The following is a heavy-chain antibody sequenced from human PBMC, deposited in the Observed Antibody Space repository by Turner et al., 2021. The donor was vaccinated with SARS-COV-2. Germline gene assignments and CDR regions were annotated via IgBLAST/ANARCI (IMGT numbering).Heavy chain of an antibody. J-gene: IGHJ4*02. CDR2: IDHEDGET. V-gene: IGHV1-24*01. Sequence: QVQLVQSGAEVRKPGASVRVSCKVSGYTPIELSMHWVRQAPGKGLEWMGGIDHEDGETVYAQKFQGRVTMTEKTYTDTANMELSSLRAEDSAGDDGATDYAVVEATHLDYWGQGTLVTVSS. CDR3: ATDYAVVEATHLDY. CDR1: GYTPIELS. D-gene: IGHD1-26*01.